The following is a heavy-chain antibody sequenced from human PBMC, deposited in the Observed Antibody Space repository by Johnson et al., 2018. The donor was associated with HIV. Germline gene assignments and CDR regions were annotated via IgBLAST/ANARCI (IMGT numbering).Heavy chain of an antibody. CDR2: ISYDGKNN. V-gene: IGHV3-30*03. J-gene: IGHJ3*02. CDR1: GFTVSSNY. D-gene: IGHD4-11*01. CDR3: ARIDYSNYEEAFDI. Sequence: QVQLVESGGGLIQPGGSLRLSCAASGFTVSSNYMSWVRQAPGKGLEWVAVISYDGKNNYYTGSVKGRFTSSRDNSKNTLYLQMNSLRDEDTAVYYCARIDYSNYEEAFDIWGQGTMVTVSS.